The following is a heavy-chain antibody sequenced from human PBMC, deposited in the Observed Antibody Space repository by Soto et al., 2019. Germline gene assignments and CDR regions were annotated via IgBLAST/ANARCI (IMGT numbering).Heavy chain of an antibody. CDR2: IVVGSGNT. CDR1: GFTFTSSA. D-gene: IGHD3-10*01. CDR3: AADQGYYGPYYYYGMDV. V-gene: IGHV1-58*01. J-gene: IGHJ6*02. Sequence: QMQLVQSGPEVKKPGTSVKVSCKASGFTFTSSAVQWVRQARGQRLEWIGWIVVGSGNTNYAQKFQERVTITRDMSTSTAYMELSSLRSEDTAVYYCAADQGYYGPYYYYGMDVWGQGTTVTVSS.